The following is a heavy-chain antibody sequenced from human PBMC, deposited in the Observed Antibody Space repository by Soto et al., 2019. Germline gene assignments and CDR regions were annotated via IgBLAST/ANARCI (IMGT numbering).Heavy chain of an antibody. CDR3: AYSSTPFDY. Sequence: EVQLLESGGGLVQPGGSLRLSCAASGFTFSSYAMSWVRQAPGKGLEWVSAISGSGGSTYYADSVKGRFTISRDNSKNPLYLQMTSLRAEDTGVYYCAYSSTPFDYWGQGTLVTVSS. D-gene: IGHD6-13*01. V-gene: IGHV3-23*01. CDR1: GFTFSSYA. CDR2: ISGSGGST. J-gene: IGHJ4*02.